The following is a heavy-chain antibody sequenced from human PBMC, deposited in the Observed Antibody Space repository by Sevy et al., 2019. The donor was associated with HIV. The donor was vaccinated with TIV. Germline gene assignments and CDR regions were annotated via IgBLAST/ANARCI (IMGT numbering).Heavy chain of an antibody. CDR1: GFTFSANW. V-gene: IGHV3-7*01. D-gene: IGHD3-16*01. J-gene: IGHJ4*02. Sequence: GGSLRLSCAASGFTFSANWMNWVRQAPGKGLEWVANIKGDGSDKHYVDSVEGRFTISRDNAKNLLYLLMNSLRVENTAVYCWAHETFGRFESWGQGTLVTVSS. CDR3: AHETFGRFES. CDR2: IKGDGSDK.